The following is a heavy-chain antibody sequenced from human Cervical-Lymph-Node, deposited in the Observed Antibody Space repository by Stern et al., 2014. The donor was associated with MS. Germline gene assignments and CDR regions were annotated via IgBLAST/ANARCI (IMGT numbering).Heavy chain of an antibody. CDR1: GYTFTDYD. CDR3: ARGPHQAYGSGYYFRLDD. D-gene: IGHD3-22*01. J-gene: IGHJ4*02. CDR2: MNPNTGNA. V-gene: IGHV1-8*01. Sequence: QVQLVQSGAEVKKPGASVKVSCKASGYTFTDYDINWVRQATGQGLEWMGWMNPNTGNAGYAQEFQGRVTMTSSTSISTAYMDLSSLRSEDTAVYYCARGPHQAYGSGYYFRLDDWGQGTVGTVSP.